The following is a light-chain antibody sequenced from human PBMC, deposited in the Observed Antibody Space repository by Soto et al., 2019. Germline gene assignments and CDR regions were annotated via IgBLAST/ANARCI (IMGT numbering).Light chain of an antibody. CDR2: DAS. CDR3: QQRSIGLT. CDR1: QSVSSY. J-gene: IGKJ4*01. V-gene: IGKV3-11*01. Sequence: EIVLTQSPATLSLSPGERATLSCRASQSVSSYLAWYQQKPGHAPRLLIYDASNRATGIPARFSGSGSGTDFTLTISSLEPEDFAVYYCQQRSIGLTFGGGTKVEIK.